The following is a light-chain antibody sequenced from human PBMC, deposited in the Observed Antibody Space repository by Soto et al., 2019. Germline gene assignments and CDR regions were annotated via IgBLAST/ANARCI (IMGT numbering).Light chain of an antibody. V-gene: IGKV3-20*01. J-gene: IGKJ1*01. Sequence: YPPALPSCPGGRAPLSFRASQSVSSNLAWYQQKPGQAPRLLIYGASIRATGIPDRFSGSGSGTDFTLTITRLEPEDFAVYYCQLYGNSRTFGQGTKVDI. CDR3: QLYGNSRT. CDR2: GAS. CDR1: QSVSSN.